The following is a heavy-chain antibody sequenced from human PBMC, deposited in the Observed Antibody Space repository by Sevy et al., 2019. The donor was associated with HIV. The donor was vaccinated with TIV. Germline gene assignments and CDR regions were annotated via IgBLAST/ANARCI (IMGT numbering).Heavy chain of an antibody. J-gene: IGHJ6*02. V-gene: IGHV1-2*02. D-gene: IGHD4-17*01. CDR1: GYIFTDYY. CDR2: INSDSGVT. CDR3: ARLTTQPTSDLYGLDV. Sequence: ASVKVSCKASGYIFTDYYIHWVRQAPGQGLEWMAWINSDSGVTNYAQRFQGEVIVTRDTSLSTAYLELTNLKSNDTAIYYCARLTTQPTSDLYGLDVWGQGTTVTVSS.